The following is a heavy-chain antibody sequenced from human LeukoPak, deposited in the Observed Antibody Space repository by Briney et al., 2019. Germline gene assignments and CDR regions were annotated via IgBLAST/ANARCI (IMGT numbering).Heavy chain of an antibody. V-gene: IGHV3-48*02. Sequence: PGESLRLSCAASRFIFSSYAMNWVRQAPGKGLEWVSYISGSSSTIYNADSVKGRFTISRDNAKNTLYLQMNSLRDEDTAVYYCARVRFYYDSSGYGFFDYWGQGALVTVSS. D-gene: IGHD3-22*01. CDR1: RFIFSSYA. J-gene: IGHJ4*02. CDR2: ISGSSSTI. CDR3: ARVRFYYDSSGYGFFDY.